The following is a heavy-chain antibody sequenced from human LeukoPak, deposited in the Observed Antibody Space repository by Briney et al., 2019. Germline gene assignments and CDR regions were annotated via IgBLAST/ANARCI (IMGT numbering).Heavy chain of an antibody. CDR3: ARGAYEFSSGCDWYFDL. CDR2: IYTSGST. V-gene: IGHV4-61*02. Sequence: SETLSLTCTVSGGSISSGSYYWSWIRQPAGKGLEWIGRIYTSGSTNYNPSLKSRVTISVDTSKNQFSLKLSSVTAADTAVYYCARGAYEFSSGCDWYFDLWGRGTLVTVSS. J-gene: IGHJ2*01. CDR1: GGSISSGSYY. D-gene: IGHD3-22*01.